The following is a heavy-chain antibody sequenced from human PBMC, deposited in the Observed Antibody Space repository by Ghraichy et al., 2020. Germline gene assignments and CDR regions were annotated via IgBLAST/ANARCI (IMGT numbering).Heavy chain of an antibody. V-gene: IGHV3-20*01. Sequence: GESLNISCAASGFTFDDHGMSWVRRAPGKGLEWVAGIDWNGGSTAYADSVKGRFTISRDNAKNSLYLQTNSLRAEDTALYHCARVGGWYYFDCWGQGTLVTVSS. D-gene: IGHD6-19*01. CDR2: IDWNGGST. CDR3: ARVGGWYYFDC. CDR1: GFTFDDHG. J-gene: IGHJ4*02.